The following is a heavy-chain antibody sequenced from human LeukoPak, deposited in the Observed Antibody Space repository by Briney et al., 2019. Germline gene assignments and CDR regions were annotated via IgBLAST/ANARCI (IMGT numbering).Heavy chain of an antibody. D-gene: IGHD6-19*01. J-gene: IGHJ4*02. Sequence: PSETLSLTCAVYGGSFSGYYWSWIRQPPGKGLEWIGEINHSGSTNYNPSLKSRVTISVDTSKNQFSLKLSSVTAADTAFYYCARLITSGSYYFDFWGQGTLVTVSS. V-gene: IGHV4-34*01. CDR3: ARLITSGSYYFDF. CDR2: INHSGST. CDR1: GGSFSGYY.